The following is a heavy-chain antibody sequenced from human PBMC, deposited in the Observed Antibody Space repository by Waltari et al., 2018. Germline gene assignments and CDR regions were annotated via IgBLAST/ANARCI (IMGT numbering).Heavy chain of an antibody. CDR3: AREAGSGIDWYHDY. Sequence: QMQESGPGLVKPSETLSLMCSVSDFSISSGFYWGWLRQSPGEGLEWIGSISDSGTTSYNPSLQSRVTISIDTSKNQFSLKLGSVTAADTAVFYCAREAGSGIDWYHDYWGQGILVTASS. CDR2: ISDSGTT. CDR1: DFSISSGFY. J-gene: IGHJ4*02. V-gene: IGHV4-38-2*02. D-gene: IGHD3-9*01.